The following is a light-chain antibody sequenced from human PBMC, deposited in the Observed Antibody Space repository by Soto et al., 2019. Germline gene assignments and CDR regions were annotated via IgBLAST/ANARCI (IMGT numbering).Light chain of an antibody. V-gene: IGKV3D-20*02. CDR1: QSVSSSY. CDR3: QQRSSWPIT. CDR2: DAS. J-gene: IGKJ5*01. Sequence: ELVLTQSPGTLSLSPGERATLSCRASQSVSSSYLAWYQQKPGQAPRLLIYDASNRATGIPARFSGSGSGTDFTLTISSLEPEDFAVYYCQQRSSWPITFGQGTRLEIK.